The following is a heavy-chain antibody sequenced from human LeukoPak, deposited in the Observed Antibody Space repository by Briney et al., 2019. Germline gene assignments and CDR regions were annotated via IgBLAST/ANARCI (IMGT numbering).Heavy chain of an antibody. Sequence: SETLSLTRTVSGGSISSYYWSWIRQPPGKGLERIGYIYYSGSTNYNPSLKSRVTISLDTSQNQFSLKLSSVTAADTAVYYCARGGPYYYDSSGYYWGQGTLVTVSS. CDR2: IYYSGST. V-gene: IGHV4-59*01. D-gene: IGHD3-22*01. CDR1: GGSISSYY. J-gene: IGHJ4*02. CDR3: ARGGPYYYDSSGYY.